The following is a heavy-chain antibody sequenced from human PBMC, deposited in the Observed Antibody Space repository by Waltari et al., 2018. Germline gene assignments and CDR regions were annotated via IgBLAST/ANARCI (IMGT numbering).Heavy chain of an antibody. V-gene: IGHV3-7*03. J-gene: IGHJ4*02. CDR1: GFTFSSYW. CDR3: ARDGIAVAGSDY. Sequence: EVQLVESGGGLVQPGGSLRLSCAASGFTFSSYWMSWVRQAPGKGLGWWANIKQDGSEKYDVDSVKGRFTISRDNAKNSLYLQMNSLRAEDTAVYYCARDGIAVAGSDYWGQGTLVTVSS. CDR2: IKQDGSEK. D-gene: IGHD6-19*01.